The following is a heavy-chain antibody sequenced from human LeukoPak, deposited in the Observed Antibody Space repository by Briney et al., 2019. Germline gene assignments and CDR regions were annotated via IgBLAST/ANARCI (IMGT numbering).Heavy chain of an antibody. Sequence: GGSLRLSCAASGFTVSSNYMSWVRQAPGKGLEWVSVIYSGGSTYYADSVKGRFTISRDNSKNTLYLQMNSLRAEDTAVYYCARDGGLYYDSSGHPPDYWGQGTLVTVSS. CDR1: GFTVSSNY. CDR2: IYSGGST. D-gene: IGHD3-22*01. J-gene: IGHJ4*02. CDR3: ARDGGLYYDSSGHPPDY. V-gene: IGHV3-53*01.